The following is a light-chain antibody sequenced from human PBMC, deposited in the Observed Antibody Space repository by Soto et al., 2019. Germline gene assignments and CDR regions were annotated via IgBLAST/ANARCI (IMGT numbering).Light chain of an antibody. CDR2: GAS. V-gene: IGKV3-20*01. Sequence: EIVMTQSPATLSVSPGERATLSCMASQSVSSNLAWYQQKPGQAPSLLIYGASTRATGIPDRFSGSGSGTDFTLTFSRLEPEDIAVDYCQQYGSSPWTFGQGTKVDIK. CDR1: QSVSSN. CDR3: QQYGSSPWT. J-gene: IGKJ1*01.